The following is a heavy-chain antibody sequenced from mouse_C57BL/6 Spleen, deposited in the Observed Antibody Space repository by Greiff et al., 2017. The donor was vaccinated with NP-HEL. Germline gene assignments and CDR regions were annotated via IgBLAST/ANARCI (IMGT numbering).Heavy chain of an antibody. CDR1: GYAFTNYL. D-gene: IGHD2-2*01. CDR3: AREGMVTRAMDY. V-gene: IGHV1-54*01. CDR2: INPGSGGT. Sequence: QVQLKQSGAELVRPGTSVKVSCKASGYAFTNYLIEWVKQRPGQGLEWIGVINPGSGGTNYNEKFKGKATLTADKSSSTAYMQLSSLTSEDSAVYFCAREGMVTRAMDYWGQGTSVTVSS. J-gene: IGHJ4*01.